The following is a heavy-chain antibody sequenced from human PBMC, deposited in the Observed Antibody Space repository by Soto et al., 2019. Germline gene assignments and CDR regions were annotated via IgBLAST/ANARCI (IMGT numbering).Heavy chain of an antibody. V-gene: IGHV4-34*01. D-gene: IGHD2-15*01. CDR1: GGSFSGYY. CDR2: INHSGST. Sequence: SETLSLTCAVYGGSFSGYYWSWIRQPPGKGLEWIGEINHSGSTNYNPSLKSRVTISVDTSKNQFSLKLSSVTAADTAVYYCARVVRYCSGGSCYSVYYYMDVWGKGTTVTVSS. J-gene: IGHJ6*03. CDR3: ARVVRYCSGGSCYSVYYYMDV.